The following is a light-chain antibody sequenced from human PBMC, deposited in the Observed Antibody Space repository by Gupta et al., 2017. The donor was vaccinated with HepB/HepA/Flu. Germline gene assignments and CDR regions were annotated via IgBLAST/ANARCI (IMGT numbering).Light chain of an antibody. V-gene: IGKV1-17*01. J-gene: IGKJ1*01. CDR2: TAS. CDR1: QGIGND. CDR3: LQYNSYPRT. Sequence: DIQMTQSPSSLSASIGDRVTITCRASQGIGNDLGWCQQRPGEAPKRLIRTASILLSGVPPRFSGGGFGTEFTLTISSLQPEDFATYYCLQYNSYPRTFGQGTKVEIK.